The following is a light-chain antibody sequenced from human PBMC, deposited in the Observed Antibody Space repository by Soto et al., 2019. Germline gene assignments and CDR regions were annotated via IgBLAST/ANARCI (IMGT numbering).Light chain of an antibody. CDR3: QEYDSYSWT. CDR2: KAS. CDR1: QSIDDS. V-gene: IGKV1-5*03. J-gene: IGKJ1*01. Sequence: DIQMTQPPSTLSAYVGDRVTITCRASQSIDDSLAWYQQKPGKAPKLLIYKASYLQSGVPSRFSGSGSGTEFTLTIASLQPDDFATYYCQEYDSYSWTFGQGTKVEIK.